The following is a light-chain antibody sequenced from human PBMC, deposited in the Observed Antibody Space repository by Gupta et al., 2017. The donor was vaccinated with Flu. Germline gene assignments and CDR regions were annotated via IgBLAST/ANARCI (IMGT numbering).Light chain of an antibody. Sequence: DIQLTQSPSSLYVSLGDTISLTCRASEDINTYLNWYQQRPGESPKLLIYSASVLQGGVPSKFSGSGSGTDFTLTITNVQPGDCATDYCQQTYMMPPTCGQGTNL. CDR1: EDINTY. J-gene: IGKJ2*01. CDR2: SAS. V-gene: IGKV1-39*01. CDR3: QQTYMMPPT.